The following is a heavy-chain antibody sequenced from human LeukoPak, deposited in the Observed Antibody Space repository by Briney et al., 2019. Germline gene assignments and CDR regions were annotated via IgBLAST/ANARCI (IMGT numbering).Heavy chain of an antibody. D-gene: IGHD6-13*01. CDR2: ISDSGTSI. CDR3: VRDQRGRAAAGLNWFDP. V-gene: IGHV3-48*04. Sequence: PGGSLRLSCAASGFTFSSYWMSWVRQAPGKGLEWVSYISDSGTSIYYVDSVKGRFTISRDNAKKSLYLQMNSLRAEDTAMYYCVRDQRGRAAAGLNWFDPWGQGTLVTVSS. J-gene: IGHJ5*02. CDR1: GFTFSSYW.